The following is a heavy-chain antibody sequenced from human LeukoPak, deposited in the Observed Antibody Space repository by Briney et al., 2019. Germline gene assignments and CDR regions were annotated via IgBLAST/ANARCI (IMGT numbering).Heavy chain of an antibody. V-gene: IGHV3-30-3*01. J-gene: IGHJ4*02. CDR1: GFTFSTYA. D-gene: IGHD1-14*01. Sequence: TGGSLRLSCAASGFTFSTYALHWIRQAPGKGLEWVAVISYDGSHKYYADSVKGRFTISRDNSKNTLYLQMNSLRAEDTAVYYCARDGTSGPDSYWGQGTLVTVSS. CDR3: ARDGTSGPDSY. CDR2: ISYDGSHK.